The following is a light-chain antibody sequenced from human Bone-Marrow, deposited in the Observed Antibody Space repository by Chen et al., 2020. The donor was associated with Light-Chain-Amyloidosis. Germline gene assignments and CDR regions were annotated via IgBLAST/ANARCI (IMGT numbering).Light chain of an antibody. J-gene: IGKJ2*01. CDR3: RQYNAFSMYT. V-gene: IGKV1-5*01. CDR2: DAS. CDR1: QNIRKW. Sequence: DIQMTQFPSTLSASVGDSVTITCRASQNIRKWVAWYQQKPGKAPNLLIYDASNLESGVPSRFSGSGAGTEFTLTISSLQPDEFATYYGRQYNAFSMYTFGQGTKLEIK.